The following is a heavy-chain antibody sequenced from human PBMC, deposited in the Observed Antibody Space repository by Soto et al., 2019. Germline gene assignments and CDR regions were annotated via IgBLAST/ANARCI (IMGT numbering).Heavy chain of an antibody. V-gene: IGHV1-69*12. CDR1: GGTFRTAA. Sequence: QVQLEQSGAEVKKPGSSVKVSCKASGGTFRTAAISWVRQAPGQGLEWMGGIMPVFRTPDYAQKFQGRVTITADESTNTAYRELIGLRSDDTAVYYCARDNDRPQLGGNYYYILDVWGQGTTITVSS. CDR3: ARDNDRPQLGGNYYYILDV. J-gene: IGHJ6*02. D-gene: IGHD2-8*01. CDR2: IMPVFRTP.